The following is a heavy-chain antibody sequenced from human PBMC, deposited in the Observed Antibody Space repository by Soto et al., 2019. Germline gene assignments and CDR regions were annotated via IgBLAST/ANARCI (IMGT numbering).Heavy chain of an antibody. J-gene: IGHJ4*02. D-gene: IGHD1-26*01. CDR2: IKSKTDGGTA. CDR3: TTDSYSSTIIVRFDY. V-gene: IGHV3-15*07. CDR1: GFTFSKAW. Sequence: GGSLRLSCAASGFTFSKAWINWVRQVPGKGLEWVGRIKSKTDGGTADYAAPVKGRFAVSRDDSKNMVYLQMNSLKTDDTGIYYCTTDSYSSTIIVRFDYWGQGTEVTVS.